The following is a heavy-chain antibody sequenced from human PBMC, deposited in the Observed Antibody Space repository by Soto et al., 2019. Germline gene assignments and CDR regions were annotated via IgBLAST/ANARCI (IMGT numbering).Heavy chain of an antibody. CDR3: VKQRGSGKTYYYNMDV. J-gene: IGHJ6*02. D-gene: IGHD3-10*01. CDR2: INYNSRAT. CDR1: GFSFNSYA. Sequence: EVQLLESGGGLVQPGGSLRLSCETSGFSFNSYAMTWVRQAPGMGLEWVAAINYNSRATFHAQSVKGRFTISRDNSRNTAFLQMNSLRAEKKAVYYCVKQRGSGKTYYYNMDVWGLGTTVIVSS. V-gene: IGHV3-23*01.